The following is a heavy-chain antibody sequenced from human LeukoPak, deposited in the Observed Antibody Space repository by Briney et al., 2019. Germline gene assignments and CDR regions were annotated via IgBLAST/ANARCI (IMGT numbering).Heavy chain of an antibody. CDR3: AKDIGVIGHHH. CDR2: ISGSGGST. J-gene: IGHJ5*02. V-gene: IGHV3-23*01. CDR1: GGSFSGYY. D-gene: IGHD2-21*01. Sequence: PSETLSLTCAVYGGSFSGYYWSWVRQAPGKGLEWVSAISGSGGSTYYADSVKGRFTISRDNSKNTLYLQMNSLRAEDTAVYYCAKDIGVIGHHHWGQGTLVTVSS.